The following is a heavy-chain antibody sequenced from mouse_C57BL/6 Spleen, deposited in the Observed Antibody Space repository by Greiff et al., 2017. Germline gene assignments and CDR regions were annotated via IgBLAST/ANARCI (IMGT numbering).Heavy chain of an antibody. CDR3: AVMVTTAQFAD. V-gene: IGHV1-18*01. CDR1: GYTFTDYN. Sequence: VQLKESGPELVKPGASVKIPCKASGYTFTDYNMDWVKQSHGKSLEWIGDINPNNGGTIYNQKFKGKATLTVDKSSSTAYMELRSLTSEDTAVYYCAVMVTTAQFADWGQGTLVTVSA. J-gene: IGHJ3*01. CDR2: INPNNGGT. D-gene: IGHD2-2*01.